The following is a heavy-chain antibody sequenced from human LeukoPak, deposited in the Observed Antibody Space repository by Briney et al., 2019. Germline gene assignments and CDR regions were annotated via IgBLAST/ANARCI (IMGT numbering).Heavy chain of an antibody. J-gene: IGHJ4*02. Sequence: SVKVSCKASGFTFTSSAVQWVRQARGQRLEWIVWIVVGSGNTNYAQKFQERVTITRDMSTSTAYMELSSLRSEDTAVYYCAADLRDSSGYGNYWGQGTLVTVSS. CDR1: GFTFTSSA. V-gene: IGHV1-58*01. CDR3: AADLRDSSGYGNY. D-gene: IGHD3-22*01. CDR2: IVVGSGNT.